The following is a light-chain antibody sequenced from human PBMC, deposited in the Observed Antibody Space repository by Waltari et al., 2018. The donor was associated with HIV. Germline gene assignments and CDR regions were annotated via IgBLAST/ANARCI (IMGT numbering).Light chain of an antibody. Sequence: QSALTQPASVSGSLGQSITISCTGTSSDVGGHNSVSWYLQHPGKAPKLLISDVSNRPSVVSNRFSGSKSGNTASLTISGLQAEDEADYYCSSYTANSRIFGGGTRLTVL. CDR2: DVS. V-gene: IGLV2-14*03. CDR3: SSYTANSRI. J-gene: IGLJ2*01. CDR1: SSDVGGHNS.